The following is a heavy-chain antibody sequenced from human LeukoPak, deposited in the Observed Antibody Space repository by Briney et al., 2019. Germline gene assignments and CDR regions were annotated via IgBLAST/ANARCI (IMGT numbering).Heavy chain of an antibody. D-gene: IGHD6-19*01. J-gene: IGHJ4*02. V-gene: IGHV1-69*05. CDR2: IIPIFGTA. CDR3: ARDGGAGYSSGLEYY. Sequence: SVKFSCKASGGTFSSYAISWVRQAPGQGLEWMGRIIPIFGTANYAQKFQGRVTITTDESTSTAYMELSSLRSEDTAVYYCARDGGAGYSSGLEYYWGQGTLVTVSS. CDR1: GGTFSSYA.